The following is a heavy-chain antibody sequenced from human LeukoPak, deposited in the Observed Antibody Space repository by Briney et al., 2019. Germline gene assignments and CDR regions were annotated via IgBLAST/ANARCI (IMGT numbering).Heavy chain of an antibody. CDR2: ISANNNNT. D-gene: IGHD6-19*01. Sequence: ASVKVSCKASGYSFTTYGISWVRQAPGQGLEWMGWISANNNNTDNVQKLQGRVTMTTDTSTSTAYMELRSLRTDDTAVYYCARADSEWLIEWGFDYWGQGTLVTVSS. J-gene: IGHJ4*02. V-gene: IGHV1-18*01. CDR1: GYSFTTYG. CDR3: ARADSEWLIEWGFDY.